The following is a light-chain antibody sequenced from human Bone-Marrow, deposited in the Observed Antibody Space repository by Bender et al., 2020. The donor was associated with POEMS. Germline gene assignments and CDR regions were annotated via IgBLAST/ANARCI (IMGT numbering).Light chain of an antibody. Sequence: QSVLTQPPSVSGTPGQRVTISCSGSCSNIGGYPVNWYQQLPGTAPRLFIYTNNERTSGVPDRFSGSKSGTSASLAITGLQSDDEAIYFCVAWNASLNGWVFGGGTKLTVL. J-gene: IGLJ3*02. CDR3: VAWNASLNGWV. V-gene: IGLV1-44*01. CDR1: CSNIGGYP. CDR2: TNN.